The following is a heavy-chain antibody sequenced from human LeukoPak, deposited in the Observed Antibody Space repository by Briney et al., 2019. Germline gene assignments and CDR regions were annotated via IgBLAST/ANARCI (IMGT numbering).Heavy chain of an antibody. CDR2: ISWNSGSI. V-gene: IGHV3-9*01. Sequence: GGSLRLSCAASGFTFDDYAMHWVRQAPGKGLEWVSGISWNSGSIGYADSVKGRFAISRDNAKNSLYLQMNSLRAEDTAVYYCARSDSGSYKRAPYGMDVWGQGTTVTVSS. CDR1: GFTFDDYA. J-gene: IGHJ6*02. D-gene: IGHD1-26*01. CDR3: ARSDSGSYKRAPYGMDV.